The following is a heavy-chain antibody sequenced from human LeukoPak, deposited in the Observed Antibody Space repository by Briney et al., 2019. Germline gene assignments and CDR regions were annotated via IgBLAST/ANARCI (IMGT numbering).Heavy chain of an antibody. V-gene: IGHV3-66*01. J-gene: IGHJ4*02. CDR2: IYSGGDT. CDR1: GFTVSSNY. Sequence: PGGSLRLSCAASGFTVSSNYTGWVRQAPGKGLEWVSVIYSGGDTYYADSVKGRFTISRDNSKNMIYLEMSSLKAEDTAVYYCAKERSLEIAVAGTIFDYWGQGTLVTVSS. D-gene: IGHD6-19*01. CDR3: AKERSLEIAVAGTIFDY.